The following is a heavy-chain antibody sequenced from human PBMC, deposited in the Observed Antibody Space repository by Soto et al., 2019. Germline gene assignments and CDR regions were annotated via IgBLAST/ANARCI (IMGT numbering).Heavy chain of an antibody. J-gene: IGHJ6*02. Sequence: DSLTISCKGSGYSFTSYWIGWVRQMPGKGLEWMGIIYPGDSDTRYSPSFQGQVTISADKPISTAYLQWSSLKASDTAMYYCAAAAAGTRLYYGTDVWGQGTMVTVSS. CDR1: GYSFTSYW. CDR2: IYPGDSDT. CDR3: AAAAAGTRLYYGTDV. D-gene: IGHD6-13*01. V-gene: IGHV5-51*04.